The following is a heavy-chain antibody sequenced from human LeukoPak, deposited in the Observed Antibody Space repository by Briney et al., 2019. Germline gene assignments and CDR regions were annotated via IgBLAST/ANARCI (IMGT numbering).Heavy chain of an antibody. V-gene: IGHV3-53*05. D-gene: IGHD3-10*01. J-gene: IGHJ3*02. CDR3: AKDLDAVRVTGAFDI. CDR1: GFLVSNYY. CDR2: IYSGAGT. Sequence: PGGSLRLSCAASGFLVSNYYMSWVRQAPGKGLEWVSVIYSGAGTYYADSVKGRFTISRDNSKNTLYLQMNSLRAEDTAVYYCAKDLDAVRVTGAFDIWGQGTMVTVSS.